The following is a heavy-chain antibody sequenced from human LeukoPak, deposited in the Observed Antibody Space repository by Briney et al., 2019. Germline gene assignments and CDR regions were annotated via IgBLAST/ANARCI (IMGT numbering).Heavy chain of an antibody. CDR3: ARGDYMGFDP. D-gene: IGHD4-11*01. CDR1: GFAFSTSD. J-gene: IGHJ5*02. V-gene: IGHV3-13*01. Sequence: GGPLRLSCAASGFAFSTSDMHWVRQAAGQGLEWVSGIGKAGDTYYLDSVRGRFTIFRENDENSVYLQMNNLRAGDTAVYYCARGDYMGFDPWGQGTLVTVSS. CDR2: IGKAGDT.